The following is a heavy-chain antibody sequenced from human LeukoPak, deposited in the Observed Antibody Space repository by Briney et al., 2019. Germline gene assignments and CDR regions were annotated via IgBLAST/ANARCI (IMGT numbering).Heavy chain of an antibody. V-gene: IGHV4-61*01. CDR1: GGSISSSSYY. J-gene: IGHJ6*02. D-gene: IGHD3-10*01. CDR3: ARDHISGGYYGSGDGMDV. Sequence: SETLSLTCTVSGGSISSSSYYWSWIRQPPGKGLEWIGYIYYSGSTNYNPSLKSRVTISVDTSKNQFSLKLSSVTAADTAVYYCARDHISGGYYGSGDGMDVWGQGTTVTVSS. CDR2: IYYSGST.